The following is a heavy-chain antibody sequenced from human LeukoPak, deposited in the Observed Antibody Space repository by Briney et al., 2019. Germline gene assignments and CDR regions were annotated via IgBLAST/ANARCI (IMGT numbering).Heavy chain of an antibody. V-gene: IGHV1-18*01. CDR3: ARGKGFNIAAAGTYYYYYYGMDV. CDR1: GYTFTSYG. Sequence: ASVKVSCKASGYTFTSYGISWVRQAPGQGLEWMGWISAYNGNTNYAQKLQGRVTMTTDTSTSTAYMELSSLRSEDTAVYYCARGKGFNIAAAGTYYYYYYGMDVWGQGTTVTVSS. CDR2: ISAYNGNT. D-gene: IGHD6-13*01. J-gene: IGHJ6*02.